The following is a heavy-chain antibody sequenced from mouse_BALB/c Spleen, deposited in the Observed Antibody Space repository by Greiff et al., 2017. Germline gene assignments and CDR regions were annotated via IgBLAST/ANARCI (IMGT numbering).Heavy chain of an antibody. V-gene: IGHV2-9*02. D-gene: IGHD2-10*02. CDR1: GFSLTSYG. CDR3: ARGYGNYDWYFDV. CDR2: IWAGGST. J-gene: IGHJ1*01. Sequence: QVQLKESGPGLVAPSQSLSITCTVSGFSLTSYGVHWVRQPPGKGLEWLGVIWAGGSTNYNSALMSRLSISKDNSKSQVFLKMNSLQTDDTAMYYCARGYGNYDWYFDVWGAGTTVTVSS.